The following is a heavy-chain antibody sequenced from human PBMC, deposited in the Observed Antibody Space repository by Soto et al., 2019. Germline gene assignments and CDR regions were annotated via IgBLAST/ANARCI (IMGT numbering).Heavy chain of an antibody. J-gene: IGHJ4*02. Sequence: GSLRLSCAASGFTFSTYGMSWVRQAPGKGLEWVSAISGSGGSTSYADSVRGRFTISRDSSKNTLYLQMSSLRAEDTAVYYCAKALTTAASKSFDYWGQGSQVTVSS. CDR3: AKALTTAASKSFDY. CDR1: GFTFSTYG. CDR2: ISGSGGST. V-gene: IGHV3-23*01. D-gene: IGHD2-2*01.